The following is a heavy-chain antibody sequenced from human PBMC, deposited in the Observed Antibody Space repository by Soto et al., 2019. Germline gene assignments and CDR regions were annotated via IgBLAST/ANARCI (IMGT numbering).Heavy chain of an antibody. CDR3: AREGGSYYRTLDP. Sequence: QVQLVESGGGVVQPGRSLRLSCAASGFTFRSYAMHWVRQAPGKGLEWVAVISYDGSNKYYADSVKGRFTISRDNSKNTLYLQMNSLRAEDTAVYYCAREGGSYYRTLDPWGQGTLVTVSS. V-gene: IGHV3-30-3*01. D-gene: IGHD1-26*01. CDR2: ISYDGSNK. J-gene: IGHJ5*02. CDR1: GFTFRSYA.